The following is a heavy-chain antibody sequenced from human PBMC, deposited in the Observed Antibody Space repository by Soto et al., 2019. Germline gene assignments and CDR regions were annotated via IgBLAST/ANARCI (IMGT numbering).Heavy chain of an antibody. CDR2: ISSNSAYI. J-gene: IGHJ5*02. V-gene: IGHV3-21*01. D-gene: IGHD6-13*01. CDR3: TRDASRDSSARGWFDP. CDR1: GFTFRSFT. Sequence: GGSLRLSCAASGFTFRSFTMNWVRQAPWKGLEWVSTISSNSAYIYYTDALRGRFTISRDNAKNSLHLQMNSLRAEDTAVYYCTRDASRDSSARGWFDPWGAGTLVTVAS.